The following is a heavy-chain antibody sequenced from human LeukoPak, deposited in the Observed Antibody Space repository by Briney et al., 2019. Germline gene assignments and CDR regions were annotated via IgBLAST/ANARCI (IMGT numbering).Heavy chain of an antibody. CDR3: ARGVEVTSYYFDD. CDR2: IYHTGSP. V-gene: IGHV4-4*09. Sequence: SETLSLTCTVSGGSISDYYWTWIRQSPGTGLEWIGYIYHTGSPYYNPSLRSRVTISVDRSKNQFSLKLTSVTAADTAVYYCARGVEVTSYYFDDWGQGTLVTVSS. D-gene: IGHD2-15*01. CDR1: GGSISDYY. J-gene: IGHJ4*02.